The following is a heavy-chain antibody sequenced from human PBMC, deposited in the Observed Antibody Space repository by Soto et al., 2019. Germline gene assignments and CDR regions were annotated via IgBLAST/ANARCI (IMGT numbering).Heavy chain of an antibody. CDR2: INSDGSDT. V-gene: IGHV3-74*01. J-gene: IGHJ6*02. Sequence: GGSLRLSCAVSGFSFSNSWMHWVRQAPGKGLVWVSRINSDGSDTTYADSVKGRFTISRDNAKNTLYLQMNSLRAEDTAVYYCAGYYGMDVSGQGTTVTVSS. CDR1: GFSFSNSW. CDR3: AGYYGMDV.